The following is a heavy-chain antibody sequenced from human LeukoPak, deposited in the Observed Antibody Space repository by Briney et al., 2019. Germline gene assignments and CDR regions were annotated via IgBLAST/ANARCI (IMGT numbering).Heavy chain of an antibody. CDR3: ARHFKHVRSGTQHWFDP. CDR1: GYTFKTYS. V-gene: IGHV1-18*01. CDR2: ISAYNGDT. Sequence: ASVKVSCKASGYTFKTYSFTWVRQAPGQGLEWMGRISAYNGDTNYAQKFQGRVALTADTLTRTGYMELTSLRSDDTAVYYCARHFKHVRSGTQHWFDPWGQGTLATVSS. J-gene: IGHJ5*02. D-gene: IGHD1-14*01.